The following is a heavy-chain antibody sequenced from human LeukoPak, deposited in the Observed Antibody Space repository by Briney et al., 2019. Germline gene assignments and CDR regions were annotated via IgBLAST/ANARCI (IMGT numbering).Heavy chain of an antibody. J-gene: IGHJ4*02. CDR2: INPNSGGT. CDR3: ARERGVGSSEGRYDY. Sequence: ASVKVSCKASGYTFTGYYMHWVRQAPGQGLEWMGWINPNSGGTNYAQKFQGRVTMTRDTSISTAYMELSRPRSDDTAVYYCARERGVGSSEGRYDYWGQGTLVTVSS. D-gene: IGHD1-26*01. CDR1: GYTFTGYY. V-gene: IGHV1-2*02.